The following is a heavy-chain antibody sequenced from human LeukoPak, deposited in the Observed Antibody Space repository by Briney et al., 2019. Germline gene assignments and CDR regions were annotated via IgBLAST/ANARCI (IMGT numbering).Heavy chain of an antibody. Sequence: PGRSLRLSCAASGFTFSSYGMHWVRQAPGKGLEWVAVISYDGSNKYYADSVKGRFTISRDNSKNTLYLQMNSLRAEDTAVYYCAKDRYCSGGSCNYDALDCWGQGTLVAVSS. CDR3: AKDRYCSGGSCNYDALDC. D-gene: IGHD2-15*01. CDR2: ISYDGSNK. CDR1: GFTFSSYG. J-gene: IGHJ4*02. V-gene: IGHV3-30*18.